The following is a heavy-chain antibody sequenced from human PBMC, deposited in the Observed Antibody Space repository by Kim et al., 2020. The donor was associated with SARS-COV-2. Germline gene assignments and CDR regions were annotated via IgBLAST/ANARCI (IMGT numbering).Heavy chain of an antibody. Sequence: ASVKVSCKASGYTFTGYYMHWVRQAPGQGLEWMGWINPNSGGANYAQKFQGRVTMTRDTSISTAYMELSRLRSDDTAVYYCAKGDYGDYGGAFDIWGQGTMVTVSS. CDR1: GYTFTGYY. D-gene: IGHD4-17*01. CDR2: INPNSGGA. J-gene: IGHJ3*02. CDR3: AKGDYGDYGGAFDI. V-gene: IGHV1-2*02.